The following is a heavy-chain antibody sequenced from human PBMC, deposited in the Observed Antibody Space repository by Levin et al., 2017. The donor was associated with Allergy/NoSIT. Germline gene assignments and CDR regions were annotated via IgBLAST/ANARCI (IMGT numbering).Heavy chain of an antibody. V-gene: IGHV2-70*04. CDR1: GFSLSTGVR. J-gene: IGHJ4*02. D-gene: IGHD3-10*01. CDR3: ARISAVTAPYYFDY. Sequence: SGPTLVKPPQTLTLTCTFSGFSLSTGVRVSWIRQPPGKALEWLARIDWDDDKFYSPFLETRLTISKDTSKNQVVLTMTNMDPVDTATYYCARISAVTAPYYFDYWGLGTLVTVSS. CDR2: IDWDDDK.